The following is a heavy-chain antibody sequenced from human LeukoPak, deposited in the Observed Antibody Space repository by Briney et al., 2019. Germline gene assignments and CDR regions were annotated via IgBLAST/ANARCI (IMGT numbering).Heavy chain of an antibody. CDR1: GYTFSDYD. Sequence: GASVKVSCKASGYTFSDYDVNWVRQAPGQGLEGMGWMNPTSGDTGYAQKFQGRVTMTRSMSRNTAYMELSRLRSEDTAVYFCARVVMKAFYYYYMDVWGKGTTIIISS. D-gene: IGHD2-21*01. CDR3: ARVVMKAFYYYYMDV. J-gene: IGHJ6*03. V-gene: IGHV1-8*01. CDR2: MNPTSGDT.